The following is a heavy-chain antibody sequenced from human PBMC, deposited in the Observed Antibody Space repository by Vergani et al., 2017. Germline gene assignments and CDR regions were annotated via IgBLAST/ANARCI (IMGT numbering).Heavy chain of an antibody. Sequence: DLQESGPALVKSSETLSLNCAVSGYSVGSGDYWGWIRQPPGRGLEWIGCVHRNGNTYYTSSLRSRSTISRDTSKNQFSLRLTSVTAADTAVYYCARQNPYVSAHVDFWGRGVLVTVSA. CDR3: ARQNPYVSAHVDF. V-gene: IGHV4-38-2*01. CDR2: VHRNGNT. J-gene: IGHJ4*02. D-gene: IGHD3-10*02. CDR1: GYSVGSGDY.